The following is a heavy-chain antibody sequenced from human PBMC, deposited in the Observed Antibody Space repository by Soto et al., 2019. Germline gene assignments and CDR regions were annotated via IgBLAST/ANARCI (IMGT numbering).Heavy chain of an antibody. J-gene: IGHJ6*02. D-gene: IGHD2-15*01. Sequence: PGEPLKISCRGSGYSFTNYWTSWVRQMPGKGLEWMGRVDPSDSYTNYSPSFQGHVTISADKSISTAYLQWSSLKASDTAMYYCASSIGYCSGGSCNSLYYYYGMDVWGQGTTVTVS. CDR3: ASSIGYCSGGSCNSLYYYYGMDV. CDR2: VDPSDSYT. V-gene: IGHV5-10-1*01. CDR1: GYSFTNYW.